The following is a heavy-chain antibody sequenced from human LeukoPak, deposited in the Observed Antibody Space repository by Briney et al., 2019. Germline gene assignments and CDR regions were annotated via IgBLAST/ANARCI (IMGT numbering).Heavy chain of an antibody. V-gene: IGHV4-59*08. Sequence: SETMSLTCTVSGGSMSTYHWGWIRQPPGKGLEWTGYIYYSGSTNYNPSLNSRVTISVDTSKNQFSLRLSSVTAADTAIYYCARAVSGRFDYWGQGTLVTVSS. CDR2: IYYSGST. D-gene: IGHD6-19*01. CDR3: ARAVSGRFDY. J-gene: IGHJ4*02. CDR1: GGSMSTYH.